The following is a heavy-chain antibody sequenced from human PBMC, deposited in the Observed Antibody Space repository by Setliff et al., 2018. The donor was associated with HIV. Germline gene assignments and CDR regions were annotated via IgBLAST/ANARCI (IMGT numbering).Heavy chain of an antibody. V-gene: IGHV3-7*02. CDR3: ARHPYGVFDY. D-gene: IGHD3-3*01. J-gene: IGHJ4*02. CDR2: IQQHGSEI. Sequence: GGSLRLSCAASGYTFSSYWMAWVRQCPGKGLEWVANIQQHGSEIHYVDSVQGRFTISRDNAQNSLYLQLNSLRAEDTGVYHCARHPYGVFDYWGQGTLVTVSS. CDR1: GYTFSSYW.